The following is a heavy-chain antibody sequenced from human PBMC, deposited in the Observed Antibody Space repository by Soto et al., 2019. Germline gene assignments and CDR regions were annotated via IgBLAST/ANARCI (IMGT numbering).Heavy chain of an antibody. CDR1: GGSVTSRSYF. V-gene: IGHV4-39*07. D-gene: IGHD4-17*01. CDR3: ARRYGASFDY. CDR2: IYYNGST. J-gene: IGHJ4*02. Sequence: SETLSLTCTVSGGSVTSRSYFWGWIRQPPGKGLEWIGTIYYNGSTYYNPSLKSRVTISVDTSKNQFSLKLSSVTAADTAVYYCARRYGASFDYWGQGTLVTVSS.